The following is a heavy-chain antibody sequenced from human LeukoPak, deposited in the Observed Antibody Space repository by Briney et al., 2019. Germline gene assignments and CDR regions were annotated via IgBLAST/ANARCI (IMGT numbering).Heavy chain of an antibody. CDR2: IYYSGST. J-gene: IGHJ3*02. CDR3: ARYLDSLGAFDI. CDR1: GGSISSYY. Sequence: SETLSLTCTVSGGSISSYYWSWIRQPPGKGLEWIGYIYYSGSTNYNPSLKSRVTISVDTSKNQFSLKLSSVTAADTAVYYCARYLDSLGAFDIWGQGTMVTVSS. V-gene: IGHV4-59*01. D-gene: IGHD2-21*01.